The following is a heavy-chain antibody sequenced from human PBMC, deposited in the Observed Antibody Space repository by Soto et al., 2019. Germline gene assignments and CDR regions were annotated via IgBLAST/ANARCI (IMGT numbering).Heavy chain of an antibody. CDR2: ISAYNGNT. Sequence: ASVTVSCKASGYTFTSYGISWVRQAPGQGLEWMGWISAYNGNTNYARKLQGRVTMTTDTSTSTAYMELRSLRSDDTAVYYCAGTQPLWFGEFVGWSWTPTYYYGMDVWGQGTTVTVSS. CDR3: AGTQPLWFGEFVGWSWTPTYYYGMDV. J-gene: IGHJ6*02. V-gene: IGHV1-18*01. CDR1: GYTFTSYG. D-gene: IGHD3-10*01.